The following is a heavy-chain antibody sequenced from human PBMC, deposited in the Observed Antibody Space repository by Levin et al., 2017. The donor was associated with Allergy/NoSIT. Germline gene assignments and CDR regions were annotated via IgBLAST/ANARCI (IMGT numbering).Heavy chain of an antibody. V-gene: IGHV3-30*18. D-gene: IGHD6-13*01. CDR1: GFTFSDYA. CDR2: ISYDGTNK. Sequence: LSLTCAASGFTFSDYAMHWVRQAPGKGLEWVAVISYDGTNKYYADSVKGRFTISRDNSKSTLYLHKNSLRAEDTAVYYCAKDRIEQQLVLNYYYYYALDFWGQGTTVTVSS. J-gene: IGHJ6*02. CDR3: AKDRIEQQLVLNYYYYYALDF.